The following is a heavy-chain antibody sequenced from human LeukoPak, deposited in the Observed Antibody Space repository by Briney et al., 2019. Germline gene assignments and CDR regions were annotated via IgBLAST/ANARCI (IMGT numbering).Heavy chain of an antibody. J-gene: IGHJ4*02. CDR3: ARHSLRGYAPFDY. Sequence: PSETLSLTCTVSGGSISSSSYYWGWIRQPPGKGLEWIGSIYYSRSTYYNPSLESRVTISVDTSKNQFSLKLSSVTAADTAVYYCARHSLRGYAPFDYWGQGTLVTVSS. CDR1: GGSISSSSYY. CDR2: IYYSRST. V-gene: IGHV4-39*01. D-gene: IGHD5-12*01.